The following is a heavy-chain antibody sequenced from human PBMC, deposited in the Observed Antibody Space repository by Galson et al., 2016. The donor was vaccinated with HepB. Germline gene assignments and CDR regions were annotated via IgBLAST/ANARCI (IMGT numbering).Heavy chain of an antibody. CDR2: INAGDGNT. CDR3: ARAPAHYYGSGSRNWFDP. CDR1: GYTFTNYA. V-gene: IGHV1-3*01. D-gene: IGHD3-10*01. Sequence: SVKVSCKASGYTFTNYAMHWVRQAPGQRLEWMGWINAGDGNTKYSQKFQGRVTITRDTSASTAYMELSSLRSEDTAVYYCARAPAHYYGSGSRNWFDPWGQGTLVTVSS. J-gene: IGHJ5*02.